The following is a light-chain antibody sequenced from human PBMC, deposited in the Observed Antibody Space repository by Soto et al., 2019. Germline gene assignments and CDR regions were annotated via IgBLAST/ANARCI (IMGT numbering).Light chain of an antibody. J-gene: IGKJ1*01. V-gene: IGKV3-20*01. CDR1: QSISSSY. Sequence: EIVLTQSPGTLSLSPGERATLSCRASQSISSSYLAWNQQKPGQAPRLLIFGASSRATGIPDRFSGSGSGADFFPTISRREPEDFAVYYYQQYGGSPPTFGQGTKVEIK. CDR3: QQYGGSPPT. CDR2: GAS.